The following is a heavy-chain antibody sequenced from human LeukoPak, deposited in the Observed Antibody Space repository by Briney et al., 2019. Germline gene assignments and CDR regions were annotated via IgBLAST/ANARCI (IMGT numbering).Heavy chain of an antibody. CDR2: IYTSGST. CDR3: ARDRGYSSSSSLDY. J-gene: IGHJ4*02. Sequence: PSQTLSLTCTVSGGSISSGSYYWSWIRQPAGKGLEWIGRIYTSGSTKYNPSLKSRVTISVDTSKNQFSLKLSSVTAADTAVYYCARDRGYSSSSSLDYWGQGTLVTV. V-gene: IGHV4-61*02. CDR1: GGSISSGSYY. D-gene: IGHD6-6*01.